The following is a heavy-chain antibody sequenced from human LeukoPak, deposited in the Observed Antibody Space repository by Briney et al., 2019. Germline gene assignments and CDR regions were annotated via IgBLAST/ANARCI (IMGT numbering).Heavy chain of an antibody. CDR2: ISYDGGNK. Sequence: AMHWVRQXPGKGLEWVAVISYDGGNKYYADSVKGRFTISRDNSKNTLYLQMNSLRAEDTAVYYCARDIYYYDSSGYPDYWGQGTLVTVSS. CDR1: A. J-gene: IGHJ4*02. CDR3: ARDIYYYDSSGYPDY. V-gene: IGHV3-30-3*01. D-gene: IGHD3-22*01.